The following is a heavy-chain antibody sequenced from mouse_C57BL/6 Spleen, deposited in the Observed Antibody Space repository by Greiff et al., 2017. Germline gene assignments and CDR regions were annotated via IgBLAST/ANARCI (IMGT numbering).Heavy chain of an antibody. CDR3: ARKGYDGYYFDY. Sequence: QVQLQQPGAELVRPGPSVKLSCKASGYTFTSYWMHWVKQRPGQGLEWIGVIDPSDSYTNYNQKFKGKATLTVDTSSSTAYMQLSSLTAEYAAVYYCARKGYDGYYFDYWGQGTTLTVSS. J-gene: IGHJ2*01. D-gene: IGHD2-3*01. V-gene: IGHV1-59*01. CDR1: GYTFTSYW. CDR2: IDPSDSYT.